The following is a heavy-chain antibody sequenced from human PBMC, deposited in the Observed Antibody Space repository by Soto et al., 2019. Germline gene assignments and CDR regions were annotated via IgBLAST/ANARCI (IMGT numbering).Heavy chain of an antibody. D-gene: IGHD3-3*01. Sequence: PGGSLRLSCAASGFSFSSYSMDWVRQAPGKGLEWLSYIGPSGTTLHYAYSVKGRFTISRDIAKNSLYLQMNSLRDEDTAVYYCARGFLSNSFDVWGQGTMVTVSS. V-gene: IGHV3-48*02. CDR2: IGPSGTTL. CDR3: ARGFLSNSFDV. J-gene: IGHJ3*01. CDR1: GFSFSSYS.